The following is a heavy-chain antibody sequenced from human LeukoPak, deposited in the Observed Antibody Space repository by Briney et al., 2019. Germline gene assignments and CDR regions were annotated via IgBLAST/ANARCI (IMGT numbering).Heavy chain of an antibody. V-gene: IGHV1-24*01. CDR3: ATAAVAGTYFDY. J-gene: IGHJ4*02. CDR1: GYTLTELS. D-gene: IGHD6-19*01. CDR2: FDPEDGET. Sequence: ASEKVSCKVSGYTLTELSMHWVRQAPGKGLEWMGGFDPEDGETIYAQKFQGRVTMTEDTSTDTAYMELSSLRSEDTAVYYCATAAVAGTYFDYWGQGTLVTVSS.